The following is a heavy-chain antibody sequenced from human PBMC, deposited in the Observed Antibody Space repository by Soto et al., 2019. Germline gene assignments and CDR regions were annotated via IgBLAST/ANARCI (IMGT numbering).Heavy chain of an antibody. J-gene: IGHJ6*02. CDR3: ARAPRRYYDILTGYTTYYYYGMDV. Sequence: PSETLSLTCAVYGGSFSGYYWSCIRQPPGKGLEWIGEINHSGSTNYNPSLKSRVTISVDTSKNQFSLKLSSVTAADTAVYYCARAPRRYYDILTGYTTYYYYGMDVWGQGTTVTVS. V-gene: IGHV4-34*01. CDR1: GGSFSGYY. CDR2: INHSGST. D-gene: IGHD3-9*01.